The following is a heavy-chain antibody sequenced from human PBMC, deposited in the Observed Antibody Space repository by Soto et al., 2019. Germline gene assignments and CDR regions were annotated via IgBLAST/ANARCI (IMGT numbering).Heavy chain of an antibody. CDR2: ISGSGGST. CDR1: GFTFSRYA. D-gene: IGHD2-2*01. J-gene: IGHJ4*02. Sequence: EVQLLESGGGLVQPGGYLRLSCAASGFTFSRYAMNWVRQAPGKGLEWVSAISGSGGSTYYADSVKGRFTISRDNSKNTVNLQMNSLRAEDTAVYYCATSGIVGVPAAGPGGYRGQGTLVSVSS. V-gene: IGHV3-23*01. CDR3: ATSGIVGVPAAGPGGY.